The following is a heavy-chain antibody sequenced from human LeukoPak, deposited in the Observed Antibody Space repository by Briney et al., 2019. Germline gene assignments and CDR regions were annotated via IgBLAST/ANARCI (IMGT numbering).Heavy chain of an antibody. CDR2: IYYSGST. D-gene: IGHD3-10*01. CDR3: ARDLMVRGVIISEGYGYHYGMDV. V-gene: IGHV4-59*01. Sequence: KPSETLSLTCTVSGGSISSYYWSWIRQPPGKGLEWIGYIYYSGSTNYNPSLKSRVTISVDTSKNQFSLKLSSVTAADTAVYYCARDLMVRGVIISEGYGYHYGMDVWGQGTTVTVSS. CDR1: GGSISSYY. J-gene: IGHJ6*02.